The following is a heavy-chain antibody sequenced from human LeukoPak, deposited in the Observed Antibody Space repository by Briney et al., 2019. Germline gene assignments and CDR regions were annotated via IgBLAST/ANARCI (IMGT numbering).Heavy chain of an antibody. CDR1: GGSISSSSYY. CDR2: IYYSGST. CDR3: ASTLRDNWFDP. Sequence: SETLSLTCTVSGGSISSSSYYWGWIRQPPGKGLEWIGSIYYSGSTYYNPSLKSRVTISVDTSKNQFSLKLSSVTAADTAVYYCASTLRDNWFDPWGQGTLVTVSS. D-gene: IGHD4-17*01. J-gene: IGHJ5*02. V-gene: IGHV4-39*07.